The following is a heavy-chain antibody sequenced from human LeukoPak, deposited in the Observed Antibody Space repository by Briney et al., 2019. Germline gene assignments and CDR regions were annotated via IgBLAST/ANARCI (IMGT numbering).Heavy chain of an antibody. CDR2: INAGNGNA. V-gene: IGHV1-3*01. Sequence: ASVKVSCKASGYTFTSYAMHWVRQAPGQRLEWMGWINAGNGNAKYSQKFQGRVTITRDTSASTAYMELSSLRSEDTAVYYCARGEQWLHARNYYYYGMDVWGQGTTVTVSS. CDR1: GYTFTSYA. J-gene: IGHJ6*02. D-gene: IGHD6-19*01. CDR3: ARGEQWLHARNYYYYGMDV.